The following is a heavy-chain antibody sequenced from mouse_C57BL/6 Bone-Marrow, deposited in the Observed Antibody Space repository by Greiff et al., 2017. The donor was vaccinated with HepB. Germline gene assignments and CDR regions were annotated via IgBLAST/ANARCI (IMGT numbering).Heavy chain of an antibody. CDR2: INPSNGGT. J-gene: IGHJ1*03. D-gene: IGHD1-1*01. Sequence: QVQLQQPGTELVKPGASVKLSCKASGYTFTSYWMHWVKQRPGQGLEWIGNINPSNGGTTYNEKFKGKATLTVDKSSSTAYMQLSSLTSEDSAVYYCARKTTVVSHWYFDVWGTGTTVTVSS. CDR1: GYTFTSYW. V-gene: IGHV1-53*01. CDR3: ARKTTVVSHWYFDV.